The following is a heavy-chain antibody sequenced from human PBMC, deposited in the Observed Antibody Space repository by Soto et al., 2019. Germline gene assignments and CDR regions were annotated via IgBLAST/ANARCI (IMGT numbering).Heavy chain of an antibody. V-gene: IGHV3-23*01. D-gene: IGHD1-26*01. CDR2: SGSGGST. CDR1: GFTFSSYA. CDR3: ARRGSGSYYDY. Sequence: EVQLLESGGGLVQPGGSLRLSCAASGFTFSSYAMRWVRQAPGKGLEWVSASGSGGSTYYADSVKGRLTISRDNSKNTLYLQMNSLRAEDTAVYYCARRGSGSYYDYWGQGTLVTVSS. J-gene: IGHJ4*02.